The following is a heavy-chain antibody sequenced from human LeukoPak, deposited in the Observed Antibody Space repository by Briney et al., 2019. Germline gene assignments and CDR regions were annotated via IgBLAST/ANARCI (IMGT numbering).Heavy chain of an antibody. D-gene: IGHD2-21*02. V-gene: IGHV1-46*01. CDR2: INPSAGST. CDR1: GYTFTSYG. CDR3: ARGGCGDSAAPFDD. J-gene: IGHJ4*02. Sequence: ASVKVSCKASGYTFTSYGISWVRQAPGQGLEWMGMINPSAGSTRYAQKFQGRVTMTTDTSTSTVYMELSSLRSEDTAVYYCARGGCGDSAAPFDDWGQGTLVPVSS.